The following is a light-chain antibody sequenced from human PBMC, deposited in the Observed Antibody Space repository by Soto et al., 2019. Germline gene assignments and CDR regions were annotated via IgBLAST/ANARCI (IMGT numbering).Light chain of an antibody. J-gene: IGKJ1*01. CDR2: LAS. CDR3: QQYGSSPWT. CDR1: QSVSSGY. V-gene: IGKV3-20*01. Sequence: EIVLTQSPGTLSLSPGDRATLSCRASQSVSSGYLAWYQQKPGQAPRLLMYLASNRAAGIPDRFSGSGSGTDFTLTISRLEPEDFAVYYCQQYGSSPWTFGQGTKVEI.